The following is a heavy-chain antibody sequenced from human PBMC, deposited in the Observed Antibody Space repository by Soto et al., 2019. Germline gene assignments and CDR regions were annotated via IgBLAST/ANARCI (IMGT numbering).Heavy chain of an antibody. CDR3: ARDQTYSSSWSNCFDP. CDR1: GDSVSSNSVA. V-gene: IGHV6-1*01. Sequence: SQTLSLTCAISGDSVSSNSVAWNWIRQSPSRGLEWLGRTYYRSKWYNDYAVSVKSRITINPDTSKNQFSLQLNSVTPEDTAVYYCARDQTYSSSWSNCFDPWGQGTLVTV. CDR2: TYYRSKWYN. D-gene: IGHD6-13*01. J-gene: IGHJ5*02.